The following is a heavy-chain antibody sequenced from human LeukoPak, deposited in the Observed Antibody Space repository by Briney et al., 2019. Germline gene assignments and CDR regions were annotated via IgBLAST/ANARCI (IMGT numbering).Heavy chain of an antibody. D-gene: IGHD5-12*01. V-gene: IGHV3-53*01. J-gene: IGHJ4*02. CDR1: GLTVSTNY. Sequence: GGSLRLSCAAYGLTVSTNYMSWVRQAPGKGLEWVSVIYDDGSTYYADSVKGRFTISRDISKNTLYLQMNSLRAEDTALYYCAREKNDVVTTSYYFDYWGQGILVTVSS. CDR2: IYDDGST. CDR3: AREKNDVVTTSYYFDY.